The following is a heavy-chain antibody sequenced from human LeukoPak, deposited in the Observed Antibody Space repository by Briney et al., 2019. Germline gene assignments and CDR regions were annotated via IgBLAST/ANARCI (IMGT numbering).Heavy chain of an antibody. D-gene: IGHD4-11*01. CDR1: GYSISSGYY. V-gene: IGHV4-38-2*01. Sequence: SETLSLTCAVSGYSISSGYYWGWIRQPPGKGLEWIGNGYHSGSTDYTPSLKSRVTISVDTSKNQFSLKLSSVTAADTAIYYCVRIDYSNNADYWGQGTLVTVSS. CDR3: VRIDYSNNADY. CDR2: GYHSGST. J-gene: IGHJ4*02.